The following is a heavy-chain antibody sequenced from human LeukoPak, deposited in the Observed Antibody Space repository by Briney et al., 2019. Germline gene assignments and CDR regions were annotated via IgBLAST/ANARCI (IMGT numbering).Heavy chain of an antibody. CDR1: GGTFSSYA. CDR2: IIPIFGTA. D-gene: IGHD7-27*01. V-gene: IGHV1-69*05. Sequence: GASVKVSCKASGGTFSSYAISWVRQAPGQGLGWMGGIIPIFGTANYAQKFQGRVTITTDESTSTAYMELSSLRSEDTAVYYCARIGLGIADYYYMDVWGKGTTVTVSS. J-gene: IGHJ6*03. CDR3: ARIGLGIADYYYMDV.